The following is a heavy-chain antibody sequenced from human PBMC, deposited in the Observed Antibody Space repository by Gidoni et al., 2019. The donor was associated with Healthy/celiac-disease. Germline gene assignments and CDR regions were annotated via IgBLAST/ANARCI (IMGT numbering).Heavy chain of an antibody. Sequence: QAQLQQWGAGLLKPSETLSPTCAVYGGSFSGYYWSWIRQPPGKGLEWIGEINHSGSTNYNPSLKSRVTISVDTSKNQFSLKLSSVTAADTAVYYCARGRVVVAARRVWFDPWGQGTLVTVSS. CDR2: INHSGST. CDR3: ARGRVVVAARRVWFDP. D-gene: IGHD2-15*01. V-gene: IGHV4-34*01. J-gene: IGHJ5*02. CDR1: GGSFSGYY.